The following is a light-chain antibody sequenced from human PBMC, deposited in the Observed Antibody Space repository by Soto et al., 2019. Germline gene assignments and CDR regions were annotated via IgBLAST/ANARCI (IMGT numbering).Light chain of an antibody. CDR3: QQLNSYPQT. V-gene: IGKV1-9*01. Sequence: DIQLTQSPAFLSASVGDRVTITCRASQGISSFLAWFQQKPGKAPKLLIYGASTLQSGVPSRFSGSGSGTEFTLTISSLQPEDVATYYCQQLNSYPQTFGGGSKVEIK. CDR1: QGISSF. J-gene: IGKJ4*01. CDR2: GAS.